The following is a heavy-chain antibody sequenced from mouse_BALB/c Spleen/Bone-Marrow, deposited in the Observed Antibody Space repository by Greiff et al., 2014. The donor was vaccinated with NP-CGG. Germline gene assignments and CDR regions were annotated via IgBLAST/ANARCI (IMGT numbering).Heavy chain of an antibody. V-gene: IGHV2-9*02. J-gene: IGHJ1*01. CDR1: GFSLTSYG. D-gene: IGHD2-3*01. CDR3: ARVYLWYFDV. Sequence: QVQLKESXPGLVAPSQSLSITCTVSGFSLTSYGVHWVRQPPGKGLEWLGVMWASGSTNYNSALMSRLSISKDNSKSQVFLKMNSLQTDDTAMYYCARVYLWYFDVWGAGTTVTVSS. CDR2: MWASGST.